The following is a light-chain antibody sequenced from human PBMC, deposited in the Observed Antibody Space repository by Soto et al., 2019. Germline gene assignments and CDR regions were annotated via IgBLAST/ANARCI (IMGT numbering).Light chain of an antibody. V-gene: IGLV2-18*02. CDR2: EVH. CDR3: SSYTSSNTLV. J-gene: IGLJ2*01. CDR1: SSDIGTYNR. Sequence: QSVLTQPPSVSGSPGQSVTISCIGTSSDIGTYNRVSWFQQPPGTAPKLVIYEVHNRPSGVPDRFSGSKSGNTASLTISGLQPEDEADYYCSSYTSSNTLVFGGGTKVTVL.